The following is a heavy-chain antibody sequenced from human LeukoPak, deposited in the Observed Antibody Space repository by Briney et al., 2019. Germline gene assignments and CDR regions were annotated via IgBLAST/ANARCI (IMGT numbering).Heavy chain of an antibody. J-gene: IGHJ1*01. CDR2: ISGTGNTI. V-gene: IGHV3-48*03. D-gene: IGHD4-17*01. CDR1: GFTFRSSE. Sequence: GGSLRLSCATSGFTFRSSEMNWVRQAPGKGLEWVSYISGTGNTIYYTDSVKGRFTISRDNAKNSLYLQMNSLRAEDTAVYHCARDSYNGDYVPGYFQHWGQGTLVTVSS. CDR3: ARDSYNGDYVPGYFQH.